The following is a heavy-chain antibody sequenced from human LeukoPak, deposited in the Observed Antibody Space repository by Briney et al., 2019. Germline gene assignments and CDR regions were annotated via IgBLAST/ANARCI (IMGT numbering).Heavy chain of an antibody. Sequence: GGSLRLSCAASGLTFSRYAMSWVRQAPGKGLEWVSGVSTSGGSTYYADSVKGRFTISRDNSKNSLYLQMNSLRTEDTALYYCAKEGPIAVAGYFDHWGQGTLVTVSS. CDR2: VSTSGGST. CDR3: AKEGPIAVAGYFDH. J-gene: IGHJ4*02. V-gene: IGHV3-23*01. D-gene: IGHD6-19*01. CDR1: GLTFSRYA.